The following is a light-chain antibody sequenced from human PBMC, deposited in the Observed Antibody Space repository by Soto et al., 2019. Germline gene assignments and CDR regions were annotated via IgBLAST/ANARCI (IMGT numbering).Light chain of an antibody. CDR2: GAS. CDR3: QLYGNSAWT. J-gene: IGKJ1*01. V-gene: IGKV3-15*01. Sequence: EIVMTQSPATLSVSPGERATLSCRASQSVSSNLAWYQQKPGQAPRLLIYGASTRATGIPARFSGSGSGTDFTLTISRLEPEDFAVYYCQLYGNSAWTFGQGTKVDIK. CDR1: QSVSSN.